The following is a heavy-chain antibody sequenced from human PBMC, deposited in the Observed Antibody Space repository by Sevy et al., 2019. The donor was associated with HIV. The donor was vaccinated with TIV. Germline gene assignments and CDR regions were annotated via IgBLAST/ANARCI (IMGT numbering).Heavy chain of an antibody. CDR3: ARDPLFYSGSGIHHRFYYGMDV. CDR2: ILYDGTEK. V-gene: IGHV3-33*01. D-gene: IGHD3-10*01. Sequence: GGSLRLSCAASGFTFSTYAMHWVRQAPGKGLEWVAVILYDGTEKYYADSVKGQFTVSRDNSKNTLYLQMNSLRVEDTAVYYCARDPLFYSGSGIHHRFYYGMDVWGQGTTVTVSS. CDR1: GFTFSTYA. J-gene: IGHJ6*02.